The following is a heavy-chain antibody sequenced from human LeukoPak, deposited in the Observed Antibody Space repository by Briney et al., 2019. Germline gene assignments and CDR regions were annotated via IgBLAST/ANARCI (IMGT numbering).Heavy chain of an antibody. CDR2: IYPGDSDT. J-gene: IGHJ4*02. CDR1: RYSFTSYW. Sequence: GESLKISCKGSRYSFTSYWIGWVRQMPGKGLEWMGIIYPGDSDTRYTPSFQGQVTISADKSISTAYLHWSSLKASDTALYYCARQGYTSSWYAYWGQGTLVTVSS. CDR3: ARQGYTSSWYAY. D-gene: IGHD6-13*01. V-gene: IGHV5-51*01.